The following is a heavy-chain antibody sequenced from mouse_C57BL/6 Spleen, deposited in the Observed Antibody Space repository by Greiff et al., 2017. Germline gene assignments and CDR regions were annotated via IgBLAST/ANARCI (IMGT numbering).Heavy chain of an antibody. CDR1: GFSLTSYG. V-gene: IGHV2-5*01. CDR2: IWRGGST. Sequence: VQLQQSGPGLVQPSQCLSITCTVSGFSLTSYGVHWVRQSPGKGLEWLGVIWRGGSTDYNAAFMSRLSITKDNSTSHVFFKMNSRRADDTAIYYCAKKNGYYAMDYGGQGTSVTVSS. J-gene: IGHJ4*01. CDR3: AKKNGYYAMDY.